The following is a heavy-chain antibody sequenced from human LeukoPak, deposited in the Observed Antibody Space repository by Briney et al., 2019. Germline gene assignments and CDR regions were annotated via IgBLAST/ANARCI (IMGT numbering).Heavy chain of an antibody. V-gene: IGHV3-74*01. Sequence: GGSLRLSCTASGFTFSNYWVHWVRQAPGKGLVWVSRITNDGSGATYADSVKGRFTISRDNAKNTVYLQMNSLRAEDTAVYYCARDIATTPVYWGQGTLVTVPS. D-gene: IGHD5-12*01. CDR1: GFTFSNYW. CDR2: ITNDGSGA. CDR3: ARDIATTPVY. J-gene: IGHJ4*02.